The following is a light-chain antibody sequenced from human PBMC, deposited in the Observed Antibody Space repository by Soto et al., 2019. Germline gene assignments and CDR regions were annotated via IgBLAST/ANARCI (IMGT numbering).Light chain of an antibody. CDR3: QQSYSTPYT. V-gene: IGKV1-39*01. CDR2: AAS. CDR1: QSISSY. J-gene: IGKJ2*01. Sequence: DIHVSHSPSSLGASVGDRVTITCRASQSISSYLNWYQQKPGKAPKLLIYAASSLQSGVPSRFSGSGSGTDFTLTISSLQPEDFATYYCQQSYSTPYTFGQGTKVDIK.